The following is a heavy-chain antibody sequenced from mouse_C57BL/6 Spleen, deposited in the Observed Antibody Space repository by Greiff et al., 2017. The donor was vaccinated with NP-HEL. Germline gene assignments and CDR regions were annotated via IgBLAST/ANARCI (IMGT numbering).Heavy chain of an antibody. CDR3: ARDNTTVYFDY. CDR2: ISDGGSYT. Sequence: EVKVVESGGGLVKPGGSLKLSCAASGFTFSSYAMSWVRQTPEKRLEWVATISDGGSYTYYPDNVKGRFTISRDNAKNNLYLQMSHLKSEDTAMYYCARDNTTVYFDYWGQGTTLTVSS. D-gene: IGHD1-1*01. CDR1: GFTFSSYA. V-gene: IGHV5-4*01. J-gene: IGHJ2*01.